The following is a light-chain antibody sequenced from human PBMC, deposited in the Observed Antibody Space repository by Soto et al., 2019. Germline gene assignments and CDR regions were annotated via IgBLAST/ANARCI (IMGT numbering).Light chain of an antibody. CDR1: QSVTSNY. CDR3: QLYGSSTLYT. V-gene: IGKV3-20*01. J-gene: IGKJ2*01. CDR2: GSY. Sequence: EIVLTQSPGTLSLSPGERATLSYRASQSVTSNYLAWYQQKPGQAPRLLIFGSYRRATGIPDRFSGSGSGTEFTLTINRLEPEDFVVYYCQLYGSSTLYTFGQGTKLEIK.